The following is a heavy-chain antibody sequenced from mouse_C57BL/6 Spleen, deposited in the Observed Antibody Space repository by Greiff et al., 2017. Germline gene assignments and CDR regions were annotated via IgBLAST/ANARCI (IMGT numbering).Heavy chain of an antibody. V-gene: IGHV1-69*01. Sequence: QVQLQQPGAELVMPGASVKLSCKASGYTFTSYWMHWVKQRPGQGLEWIGEIDPSDSYTNYNQKFKGKSTLTVDKSSSTAYMQLSSLTSEDSAVYYCARTRPELDDFDYWGQGTTLTVSS. D-gene: IGHD4-1*01. CDR1: GYTFTSYW. CDR3: ARTRPELDDFDY. CDR2: IDPSDSYT. J-gene: IGHJ2*01.